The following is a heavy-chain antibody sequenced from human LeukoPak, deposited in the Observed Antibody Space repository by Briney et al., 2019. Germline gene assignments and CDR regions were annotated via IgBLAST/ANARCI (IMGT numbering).Heavy chain of an antibody. CDR1: GFTFSSSW. Sequence: GGSLRLSCAASGFTFSSSWMTWVRQAPGEGRKWVAHINEDRSDKYYVDSVTGRFSISRDNTKSSLYLQMSSLRAEDTAVYYCATWSNAWEFDYWGQGTLVSVSS. CDR3: ATWSNAWEFDY. V-gene: IGHV3-7*05. D-gene: IGHD1-26*01. CDR2: INEDRSDK. J-gene: IGHJ4*02.